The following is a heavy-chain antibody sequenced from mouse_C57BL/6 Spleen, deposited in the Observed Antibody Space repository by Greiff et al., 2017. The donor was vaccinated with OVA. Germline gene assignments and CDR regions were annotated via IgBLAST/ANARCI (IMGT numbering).Heavy chain of an antibody. CDR1: GYAFSSYW. J-gene: IGHJ4*01. Sequence: VQLQQSGAELVKPGASVKISCKASGYAFSSYWMNWVKQRPGKGLEWIGQIYPGDGDTNYNGKFKGKATLTADKSSSTAYMQLSSLTSEESAVYFCARKGDDYDAMDYWGQGTSVTVSS. V-gene: IGHV1-80*01. CDR2: IYPGDGDT. CDR3: ARKGDDYDAMDY.